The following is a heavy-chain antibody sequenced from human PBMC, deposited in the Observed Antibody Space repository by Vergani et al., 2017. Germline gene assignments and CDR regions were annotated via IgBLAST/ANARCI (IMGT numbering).Heavy chain of an antibody. Sequence: QVQLVESGGGVVQPGRSLRLSCAASGFTFSSYGMHWVRQAPGKGLEWVAVIWYDGSNKHYADSVKGRFTISRDNSKNTLYLQMNSLRAEDTAVYYCAKDQGQWLGRRLETYYYYGMDVWGQGTTVTVSS. CDR1: GFTFSSYG. CDR3: AKDQGQWLGRRLETYYYYGMDV. V-gene: IGHV3-33*06. D-gene: IGHD6-19*01. CDR2: IWYDGSNK. J-gene: IGHJ6*02.